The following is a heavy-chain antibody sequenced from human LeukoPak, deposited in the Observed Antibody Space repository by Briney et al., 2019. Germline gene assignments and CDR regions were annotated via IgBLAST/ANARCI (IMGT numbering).Heavy chain of an antibody. CDR2: ISSSSSYI. D-gene: IGHD3-22*01. J-gene: IGHJ3*02. CDR3: ARDYYDSSGYIPDAFDI. Sequence: GGSLRLSCAASGFTFSSYSMNWVRQAPGKGLEWVSSISSSSSYIYYADSVKGRFTISRDNAKNSLYLQMNSLRAEDTAVYYCARDYYDSSGYIPDAFDIWGQGTMVTVSS. CDR1: GFTFSSYS. V-gene: IGHV3-21*01.